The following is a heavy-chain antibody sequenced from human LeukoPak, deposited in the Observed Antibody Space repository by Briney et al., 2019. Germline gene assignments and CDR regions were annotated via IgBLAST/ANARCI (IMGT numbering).Heavy chain of an antibody. CDR1: GYTFTSYD. J-gene: IGHJ6*02. D-gene: IGHD6-19*01. Sequence: ASVPVSCKASGYTFTSYDFNWVGQPTGRGREWMGWMNPNSGNTGYAQKFQGRVTMTRNTSISTAYMELSSLRSEDTAVYYCASRGYSSGWSWTFYGMDVWGQGTTVTVSS. V-gene: IGHV1-8*01. CDR3: ASRGYSSGWSWTFYGMDV. CDR2: MNPNSGNT.